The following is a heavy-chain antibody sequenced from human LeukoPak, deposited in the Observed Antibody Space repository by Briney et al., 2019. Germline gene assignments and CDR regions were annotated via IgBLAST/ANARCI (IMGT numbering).Heavy chain of an antibody. J-gene: IGHJ4*02. Sequence: GAAVKDSCKASGYTFTDYYMHWVRQAPGQGCEWMGWINPNDGDTNYAQKFQGSVHMTRDTSISTARMEVSRLRSDDTAVYYCARANFLYCSSTTCLFDYWGQGTLVTVSS. V-gene: IGHV1-2*02. D-gene: IGHD2-2*01. CDR1: GYTFTDYY. CDR2: INPNDGDT. CDR3: ARANFLYCSSTTCLFDY.